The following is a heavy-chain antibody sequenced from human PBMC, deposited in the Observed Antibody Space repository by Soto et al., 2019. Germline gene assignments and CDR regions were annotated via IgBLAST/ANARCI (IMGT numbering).Heavy chain of an antibody. CDR2: IYYSGST. J-gene: IGHJ5*02. CDR3: ARHRRSGYYYLAAWFDP. CDR1: GGSISSSSYY. D-gene: IGHD3-22*01. V-gene: IGHV4-39*01. Sequence: SETLSLTCTVSGGSISSSSYYWGWIRQPLGKGLEWIGSIYYSGSTYYNPSLKSRVTISVDTSKNQFSLKLSSVTAADTAVYYCARHRRSGYYYLAAWFDPWGQGTLVTVSS.